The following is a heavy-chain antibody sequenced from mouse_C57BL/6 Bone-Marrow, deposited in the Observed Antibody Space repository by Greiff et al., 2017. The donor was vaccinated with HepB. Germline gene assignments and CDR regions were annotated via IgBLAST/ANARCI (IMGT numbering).Heavy chain of an antibody. CDR1: GFTFSDYG. V-gene: IGHV5-15*01. D-gene: IGHD1-1*01. CDR3: ARKGDYYGSSYWYFDV. CDR2: ISNLAYSI. J-gene: IGHJ1*03. Sequence: EVKLVESGGGLVQPGGSLKLSCAASGFTFSDYGMAWVRQAPRKGPEWVAFISNLAYSIYYADTVTGRFTISRENAKNTLYLEMSSLRSEDTAMYYCARKGDYYGSSYWYFDVWGKGTTVTVSS.